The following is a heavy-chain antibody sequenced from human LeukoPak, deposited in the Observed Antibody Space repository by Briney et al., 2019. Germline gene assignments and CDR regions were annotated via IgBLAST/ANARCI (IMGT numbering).Heavy chain of an antibody. CDR2: ISVGRGDS. CDR1: GYTFTSYT. D-gene: IGHD5-24*01. J-gene: IGHJ5*02. CDR3: ARDNSVRDEAWWFNP. Sequence: ASVKVSCKASGYTFTSYTIHWVRQAPGQSLEWMGWISVGRGDSKCSQEFQGRVTLTRDTSATTAYLEVSSLRPEDMAVYYCARDNSVRDEAWWFNPWGQGTLVTVSS. V-gene: IGHV1-3*03.